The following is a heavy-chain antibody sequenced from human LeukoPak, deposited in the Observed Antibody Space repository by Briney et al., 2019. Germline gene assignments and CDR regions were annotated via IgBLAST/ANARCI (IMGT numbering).Heavy chain of an antibody. CDR3: ARGLGYSTSSISFDS. Sequence: GESLKISCKGSGYSFTNYWIGWVRQMPGKGLEWMGIIYPIDSDTRYSPSFQGQVTISADRSVTTAYLQWSSLKASDTAVYFCARGLGYSTSSISFDSWGQGTLVTVSS. J-gene: IGHJ4*02. CDR1: GYSFTNYW. V-gene: IGHV5-51*01. CDR2: IYPIDSDT. D-gene: IGHD6-6*01.